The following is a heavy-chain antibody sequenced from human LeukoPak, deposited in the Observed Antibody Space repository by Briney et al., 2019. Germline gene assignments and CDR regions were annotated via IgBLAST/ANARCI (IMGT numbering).Heavy chain of an antibody. D-gene: IGHD3-3*01. CDR3: AKESGYYHY. J-gene: IGHJ4*02. V-gene: IGHV3-53*01. CDR2: IYGGGDT. Sequence: PGGSLRLSCAASGFLVNNNYVNWVRQAPGKGLEWVSIIYGGGDTSYADSVKGRFTISRDNSKNMVYLQMNSLRVEDTAVYYCAKESGYYHYWGQRTQVTVSS. CDR1: GFLVNNNY.